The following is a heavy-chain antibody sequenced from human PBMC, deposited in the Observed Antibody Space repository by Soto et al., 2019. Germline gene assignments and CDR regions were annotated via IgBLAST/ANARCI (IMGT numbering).Heavy chain of an antibody. CDR3: ARGSAFIGLDY. J-gene: IGHJ4*02. CDR2: IGTSGSYI. D-gene: IGHD1-26*01. Sequence: WGSLKLCCAFSGLICKGYRVTWVRQAPGKGLEWVSSIGTSGSYIYDTDSVKGRFTISRDNTKDSLYLQMNSLRAEDTAIYYCARGSAFIGLDYWGQGTPVTVSS. V-gene: IGHV3-21*01. CDR1: GLICKGYR.